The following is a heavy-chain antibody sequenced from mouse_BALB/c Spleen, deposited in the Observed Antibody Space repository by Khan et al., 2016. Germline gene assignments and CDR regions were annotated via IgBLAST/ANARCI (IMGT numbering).Heavy chain of an antibody. D-gene: IGHD2-1*01. Sequence: QVQLKESGAELARPGASVKMSCKASGYTFTIYTMHWVKPRPGQGLEWIGYINTSSGYTNYNQKFKDKATLTADKSSSTAYMQLSSLTSEDSADYDCARSTRMGCNYVFDYWGQGTTLTVSS. CDR2: INTSSGYT. CDR1: GYTFTIYT. CDR3: ARSTRMGCNYVFDY. V-gene: IGHV1-4*01. J-gene: IGHJ2*01.